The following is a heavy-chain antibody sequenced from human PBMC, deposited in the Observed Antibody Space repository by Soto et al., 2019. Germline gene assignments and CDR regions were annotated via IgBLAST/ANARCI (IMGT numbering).Heavy chain of an antibody. CDR2: IIPLFGTP. Sequence: QVQLVQSGAEVKKPGSSVKVSCKASGGIFSTYAISWLRQAPGQGLEWMGGIIPLFGTPNYAQRFQGRVTITKDESTSTAYLELSRLRSEDTAVYYCARDRDDYGSGNYYNRIDFWGQGTLVTVSS. D-gene: IGHD3-10*01. CDR1: GGIFSTYA. J-gene: IGHJ4*02. CDR3: ARDRDDYGSGNYYNRIDF. V-gene: IGHV1-69*01.